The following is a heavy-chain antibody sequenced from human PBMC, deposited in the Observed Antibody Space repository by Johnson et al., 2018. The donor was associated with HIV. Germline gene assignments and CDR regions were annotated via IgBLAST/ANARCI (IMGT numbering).Heavy chain of an antibody. CDR3: AKVQGSYAPPLDAFDI. D-gene: IGHD1-26*01. Sequence: NGGSAYLIDSGKDRFTISRDNSKNTLYLQMNSLRAEDTAVYYCAKVQGSYAPPLDAFDIWGQGTMVTVSS. J-gene: IGHJ3*02. V-gene: IGHV3-23*01. CDR2: NGGSA.